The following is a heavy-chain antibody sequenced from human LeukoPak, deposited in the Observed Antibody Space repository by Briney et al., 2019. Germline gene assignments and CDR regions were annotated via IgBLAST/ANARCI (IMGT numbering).Heavy chain of an antibody. D-gene: IGHD1-26*01. V-gene: IGHV4-39*07. CDR3: ASGAPIVGAINI. Sequence: SETLSLTCTVSGGSISSSSYYWGWIRQPPGKGLEWIGSIYYSGSTYYNPSLKSRVTISVDTSKNQFSLKLSSVTAADTAVYYCASGAPIVGAINIWGQGTMVTVSS. J-gene: IGHJ3*02. CDR2: IYYSGST. CDR1: GGSISSSSYY.